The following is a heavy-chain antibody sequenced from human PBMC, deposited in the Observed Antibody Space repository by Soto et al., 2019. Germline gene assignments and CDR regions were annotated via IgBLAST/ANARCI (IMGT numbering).Heavy chain of an antibody. D-gene: IGHD3-16*02. Sequence: ETLSLTCTVSGGSISSYYWSWIRQPPGKGLEWIGYIYYSGSTNYNPSLKSRVTISVDTSRNQFSLKLSSVTAADTAVYYCARERTEIVGNWFDPWGQGTLVTVSS. CDR1: GGSISSYY. J-gene: IGHJ5*02. CDR3: ARERTEIVGNWFDP. V-gene: IGHV4-59*01. CDR2: IYYSGST.